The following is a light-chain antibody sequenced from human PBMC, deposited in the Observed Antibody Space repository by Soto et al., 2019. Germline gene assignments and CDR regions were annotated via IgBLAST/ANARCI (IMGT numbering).Light chain of an antibody. CDR1: QGISSA. CDR3: QQFNSYLPPIT. V-gene: IGKV1-13*02. CDR2: DAS. Sequence: AIQLTQSPSSLSASVGDRVTITCRASQGISSALAWYQQKPGKAPKLLIYDASSLESGVPSRFSGSGSGTDFTLTISSLQPEDFATYYCQQFNSYLPPITFGQGTRLEIK. J-gene: IGKJ5*01.